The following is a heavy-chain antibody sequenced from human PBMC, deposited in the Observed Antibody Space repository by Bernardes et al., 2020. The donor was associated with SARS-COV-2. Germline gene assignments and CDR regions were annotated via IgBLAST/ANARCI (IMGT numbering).Heavy chain of an antibody. V-gene: IGHV3-33*01. CDR1: GFSFRNYG. J-gene: IGHJ4*02. CDR3: ARDVVLAGTRNFDH. D-gene: IGHD2-15*01. CDR2: IWYDGSNK. Sequence: GGSLRLSCAASGFSFRNYGMHWVRQAPGKGLEWVAAIWYDGSNKDYADSAKGRFTISRDNSKNTLYLQMNSLRAEDTAVYYCARDVVLAGTRNFDHWGQGTMGTVSS.